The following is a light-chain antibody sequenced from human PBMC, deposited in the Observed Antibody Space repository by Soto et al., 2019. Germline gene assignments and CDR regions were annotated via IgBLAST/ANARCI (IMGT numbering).Light chain of an antibody. Sequence: EMGRAQASATLSASPVEKTTLSCRSSQPVNNNLAWYQHKPGQAPRLLIYGVSTRATGISARFSGGGSVTEFTLTSNSLQSCDLGVSSYPLYENLALWLPLGQGTRLEIK. J-gene: IGKJ5*01. CDR2: GVS. CDR3: PLYENLALWLP. V-gene: IGKV3-15*01. CDR1: QPVNNN.